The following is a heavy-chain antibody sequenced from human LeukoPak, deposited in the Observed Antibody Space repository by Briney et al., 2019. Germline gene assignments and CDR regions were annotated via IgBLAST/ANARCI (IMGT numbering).Heavy chain of an antibody. CDR2: MNPNSGNT. CDR1: GYTFTSYD. Sequence: ASVKVSCKASGYTFTSYDINWVRQATGQGLEWMGWMNPNSGNTGYARKFQGRVTMTRNTSISTAYMELSSLRSEDTAVYYCARGRGVATKRDWFDPWGQGTLVTVSS. V-gene: IGHV1-8*01. D-gene: IGHD5-12*01. J-gene: IGHJ5*02. CDR3: ARGRGVATKRDWFDP.